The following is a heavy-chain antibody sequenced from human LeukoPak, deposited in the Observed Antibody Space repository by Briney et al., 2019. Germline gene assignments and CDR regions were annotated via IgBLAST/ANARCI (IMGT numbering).Heavy chain of an antibody. CDR1: GYTFTSYD. D-gene: IGHD6-19*01. V-gene: IGHV1-2*02. Sequence: ASVKVSCKASGYTFTSYDINWVRQAPGQGLEWMGWINPNNGVTDYAQKFQGRVTMTRDTSITTAYMELGRLKSDDTAVYYCARESPGIAVTGSGDWFDPWGQGTLVTVSS. J-gene: IGHJ5*02. CDR2: INPNNGVT. CDR3: ARESPGIAVTGSGDWFDP.